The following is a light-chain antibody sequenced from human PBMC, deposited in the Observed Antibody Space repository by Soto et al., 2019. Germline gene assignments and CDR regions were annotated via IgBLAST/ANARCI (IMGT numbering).Light chain of an antibody. CDR2: DVT. V-gene: IGLV2-11*01. Sequence: QSVLTQPRSVSGSPGQSVTISCTGTSSDVGGYDYVSWCQQHPGKAPQLLIYDVTRRPSGVPDRFSGSKSGNTVSLTISGLQAEDEADYYCCSYAGAYTWMFGGGTQRTVL. J-gene: IGLJ3*02. CDR1: SSDVGGYDY. CDR3: CSYAGAYTWM.